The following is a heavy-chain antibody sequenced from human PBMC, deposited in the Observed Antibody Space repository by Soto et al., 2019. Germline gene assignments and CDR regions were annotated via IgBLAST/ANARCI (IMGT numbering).Heavy chain of an antibody. CDR2: IWTDGTEK. D-gene: IGHD2-2*01. CDR1: QFNFSRFG. Sequence: AGGFLRPSCAAAQFNFSRFGMHWGRQAPGKGLEWVAVIWTDGTEKYYADSVKGRFTISRDNSKNTLYIQMNTLRVDDTALYYCARDHRRTCCLDSWGQGTPVTVSS. J-gene: IGHJ4*02. CDR3: ARDHRRTCCLDS. V-gene: IGHV3-33*01.